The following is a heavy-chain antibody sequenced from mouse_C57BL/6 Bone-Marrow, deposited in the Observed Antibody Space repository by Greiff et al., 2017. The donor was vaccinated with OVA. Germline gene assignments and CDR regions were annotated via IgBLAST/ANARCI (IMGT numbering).Heavy chain of an antibody. Sequence: VQLKKPGGGLVKPGGPVKLSCKASGYTFTSYWMHWVKQRPGQGLEWIGMIHPNSGSTNYNEKFKSKATLTVDKSSSTAYMQLSSLTSEDSAVYYCARDDGYLAYWGQGTLVTVSA. CDR2: IHPNSGST. J-gene: IGHJ3*01. CDR3: ARDDGYLAY. D-gene: IGHD2-3*01. V-gene: IGHV1-64*01. CDR1: GYTFTSYW.